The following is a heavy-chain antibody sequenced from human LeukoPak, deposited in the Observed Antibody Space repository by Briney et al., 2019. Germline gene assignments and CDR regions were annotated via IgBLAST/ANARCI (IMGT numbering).Heavy chain of an antibody. CDR1: GFTLSNYG. CDR3: AQKVSGWFGPDY. J-gene: IGHJ4*02. V-gene: IGHV3-23*01. CDR2: ISGGGGST. Sequence: GGSLRLSCVGSGFTLSNYGMNWVRQAPGKGLEWVSAISGGGGSTYYADSVKGRFTISRDNSKNTLYLQMSSLRAEDTAVYYCAQKVSGWFGPDYWGQGILVTVSS. D-gene: IGHD6-19*01.